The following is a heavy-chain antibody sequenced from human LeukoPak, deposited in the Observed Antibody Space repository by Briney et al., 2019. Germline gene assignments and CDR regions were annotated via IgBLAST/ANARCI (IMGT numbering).Heavy chain of an antibody. J-gene: IGHJ5*02. V-gene: IGHV4-34*01. CDR2: INHSRST. Sequence: SETLSLTCAVYGGPLSGYYGSWIRQPPGKALEWLREINHSRSTNYHASLKSRVTISVETSQKQFSLKLSAVAAADTAVYYWARGLRYCDWLLSTKKQNWSDPCGQGTLVTVSS. D-gene: IGHD3-9*01. CDR1: GGPLSGYY. CDR3: ARGLRYCDWLLSTKKQNWSDP.